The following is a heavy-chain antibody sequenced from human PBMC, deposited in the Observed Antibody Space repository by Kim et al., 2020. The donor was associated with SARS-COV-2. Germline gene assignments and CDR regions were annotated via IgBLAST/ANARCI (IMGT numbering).Heavy chain of an antibody. J-gene: IGHJ6*02. Sequence: GGSLRLSCAASEFTVSGKYVSWVRQAPGKGLEWVSLIYSGGATYYADSVKGRFIISTDNSDNTLYLQMNNLRGEDTAGYYWGVGTWNYFQFGMDVWGQGT. D-gene: IGHD1-26*01. V-gene: IGHV3-53*01. CDR1: EFTVSGKY. CDR2: IYSGGAT. CDR3: GVGTWNYFQFGMDV.